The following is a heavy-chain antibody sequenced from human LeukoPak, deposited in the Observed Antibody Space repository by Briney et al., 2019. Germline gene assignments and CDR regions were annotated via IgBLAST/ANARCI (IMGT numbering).Heavy chain of an antibody. Sequence: QTGGSLRLSCAASGFTFRDVRMTWVRQAPGKGLEWVSTFYIGGSTYYADSVKGRFTISRDNSKNTLYLQMNSLRAEDTAVYYCARDRAVPGRGYYFDCWGQGTLVTVSS. CDR3: ARDRAVPGRGYYFDC. D-gene: IGHD6-19*01. CDR2: FYIGGST. CDR1: GFTFRDVR. V-gene: IGHV3-53*01. J-gene: IGHJ4*02.